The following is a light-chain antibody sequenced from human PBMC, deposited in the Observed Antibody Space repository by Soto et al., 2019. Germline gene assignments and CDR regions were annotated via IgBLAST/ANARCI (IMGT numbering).Light chain of an antibody. J-gene: IGKJ1*01. Sequence: EIVMTQCPATLSVSPGERATLTCRAGQSISRNLAWYQQKPGQAPRLLIYGASTRATGIPARFSGSGSGRDFTLTISSLQSEDFAIYYCQQYYDWLTWTFGQGTKVDIK. V-gene: IGKV3-15*01. CDR3: QQYYDWLTWT. CDR2: GAS. CDR1: QSISRN.